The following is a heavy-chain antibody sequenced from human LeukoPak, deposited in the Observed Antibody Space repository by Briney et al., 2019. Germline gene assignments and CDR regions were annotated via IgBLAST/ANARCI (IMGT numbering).Heavy chain of an antibody. CDR3: ARGPAYCGGDCYTIFDY. Sequence: KAGGSLRLSCAASGFTFSSYSMNWVRQAPGKGLEWVSSISSSSSYIYYADSVKGRFTISRDNAKNSLYLQMNSLRAEDTAVYYCARGPAYCGGDCYTIFDYWGQGTLVTVSS. V-gene: IGHV3-21*01. CDR1: GFTFSSYS. D-gene: IGHD2-21*02. J-gene: IGHJ4*02. CDR2: ISSSSSYI.